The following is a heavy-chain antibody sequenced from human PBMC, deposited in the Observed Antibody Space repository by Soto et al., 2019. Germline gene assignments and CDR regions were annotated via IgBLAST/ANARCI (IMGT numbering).Heavy chain of an antibody. CDR2: IYYSGST. CDR1: GGSISSGGYY. J-gene: IGHJ4*02. CDR3: ARDRLRGFFDY. V-gene: IGHV4-31*03. D-gene: IGHD5-12*01. Sequence: LSLTCTVSGGSISSGGYYWSWIRQHPGKGLEWIGYIYYSGSTYYNPSLKSRVTISVDTSKNQFPLKLSSVTAADTAVYYCARDRLRGFFDYWGQGTLVTVSS.